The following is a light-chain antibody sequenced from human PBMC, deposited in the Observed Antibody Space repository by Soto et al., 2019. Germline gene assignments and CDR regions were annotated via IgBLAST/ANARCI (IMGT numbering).Light chain of an antibody. V-gene: IGKV1-9*01. CDR3: QELNSYPFA. CDR2: PAA. Sequence: DTQLTQSPSFLSASVGDRVTITCRASQGISNYLAWYQQKPGKAPKLLIYPAATLHSGVPSRFSGSGSGTEFTLTIGSLQPEDFATYYCQELNSYPFAFGGGTKVDI. CDR1: QGISNY. J-gene: IGKJ4*01.